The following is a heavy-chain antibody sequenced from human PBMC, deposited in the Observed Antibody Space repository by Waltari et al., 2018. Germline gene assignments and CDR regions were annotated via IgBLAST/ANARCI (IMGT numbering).Heavy chain of an antibody. CDR2: INPNTGGT. CDR3: ASNRDMLT. J-gene: IGHJ3*01. CDR1: GYTFTAYQ. V-gene: IGHV1-2*06. Sequence: QVQLVQSGAAVKKPGASVKVSCRASGYTFTAYQMHWVRQAPGQGLEWRGRINPNTGGTTYAQKFGGRVTMTRDTAISTAYMELHSLTTEDTAVYFCASNRDMLTWGQGTMVIVSS. D-gene: IGHD3-16*01.